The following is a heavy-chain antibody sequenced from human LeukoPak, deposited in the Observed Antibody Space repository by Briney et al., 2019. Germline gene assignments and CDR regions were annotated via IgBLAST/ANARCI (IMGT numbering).Heavy chain of an antibody. J-gene: IGHJ4*02. D-gene: IGHD3-3*01. CDR1: GFTFSSYW. Sequence: GGSLRLSCAASGFTFSSYWMHWVRHAPGKGLVWVSRINSDGSSTSYADSVKGRFTISRDNAKNTLYLQMNSLRAEDTAVYYCARESTIFGVVSGYPCWGQGTLVTVSP. V-gene: IGHV3-74*01. CDR3: ARESTIFGVVSGYPC. CDR2: INSDGSST.